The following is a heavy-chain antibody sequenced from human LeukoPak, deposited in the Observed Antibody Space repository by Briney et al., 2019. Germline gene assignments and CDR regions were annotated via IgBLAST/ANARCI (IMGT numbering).Heavy chain of an antibody. D-gene: IGHD3-22*01. J-gene: IGHJ3*02. CDR2: INHSGST. Sequence: SETLSLTCAVYGGSFSGYYWSWIRQPPGKGLEWIGEINHSGSTNYNPSLKSRVTISVDTSKNQFSLKLSSVTAADTAVYYCAGYDSSGLDAFDIWGQGTMVTVSS. CDR3: AGYDSSGLDAFDI. CDR1: GGSFSGYY. V-gene: IGHV4-34*01.